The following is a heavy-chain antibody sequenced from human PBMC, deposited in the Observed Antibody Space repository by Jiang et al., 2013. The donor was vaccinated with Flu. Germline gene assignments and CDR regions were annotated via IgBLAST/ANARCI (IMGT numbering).Heavy chain of an antibody. V-gene: IGHV4-59*01. CDR1: GGSISSYY. J-gene: IGHJ3*02. D-gene: IGHD5-12*01. Sequence: GSGLVKPSETLSLTCTVSGGSISSYYWSWIRQPPGKGLEWIGYIYYSGSTNYNPSLKSRVTISVDTSKNQFSLKLSSVTAADTAVYYCARAPFTPWASAFDIWGQGTMVTVSS. CDR3: ARAPFTPWASAFDI. CDR2: IYYSGST.